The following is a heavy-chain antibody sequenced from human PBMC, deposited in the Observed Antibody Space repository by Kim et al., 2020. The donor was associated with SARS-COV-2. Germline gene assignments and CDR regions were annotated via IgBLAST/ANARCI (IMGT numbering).Heavy chain of an antibody. CDR2: IYFSGET. CDR3: VRLVGVYCIGTTCYDS. J-gene: IGHJ5*01. V-gene: IGHV4-38-2*02. D-gene: IGHD2-15*01. Sequence: SETLSLTFTVSGFSINTGFFWGWIRQPPGKGLQWIGSIYFSGETHYHPSLTGRASLSVDTANNQFSLRLRSVTAADTAIYYCVRLVGVYCIGTTCYDS. CDR1: GFSINTGFF.